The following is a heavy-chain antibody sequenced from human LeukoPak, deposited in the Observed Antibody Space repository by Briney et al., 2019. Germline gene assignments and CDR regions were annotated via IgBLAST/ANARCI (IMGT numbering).Heavy chain of an antibody. CDR3: ARSLVVPAAMWYYYYGMDV. CDR1: GGSISSYY. V-gene: IGHV4-59*01. CDR2: IYYSGST. D-gene: IGHD2-2*01. J-gene: IGHJ6*02. Sequence: SETLSLTCTVSGGSISSYYWSWIRQPPEKGLEWIGYIYYSGSTNYNPSLKSRVTISVDTSKNQFSLKLSSVTAADTAVYYCARSLVVPAAMWYYYYGMDVWGQGTTVTVSS.